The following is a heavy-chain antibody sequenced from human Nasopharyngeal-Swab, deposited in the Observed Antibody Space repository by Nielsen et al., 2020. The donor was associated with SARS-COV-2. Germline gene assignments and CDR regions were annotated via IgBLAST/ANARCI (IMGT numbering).Heavy chain of an antibody. V-gene: IGHV3-9*01. Sequence: SLKISCAASGFTFDDYAMHWVRQAPGKGLEWVSGISWNSGSIGYADSVKGRFTISRDNAKNSLYLQMNSLRAEDTDLYYCAKDTAYYPVVAFDIWGQGTMVTVSS. J-gene: IGHJ3*02. D-gene: IGHD3-10*01. CDR3: AKDTAYYPVVAFDI. CDR1: GFTFDDYA. CDR2: ISWNSGSI.